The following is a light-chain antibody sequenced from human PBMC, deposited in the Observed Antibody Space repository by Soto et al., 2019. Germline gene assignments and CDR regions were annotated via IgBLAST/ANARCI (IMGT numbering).Light chain of an antibody. Sequence: DIVMTQSPDSLAGSLGERATINCKSSQSVLFSSNNKNYLAWYQQKPGQPPKLLIYWASTRESGVPDRFSGSGSGTDFTLTISALQAEDVAVYYCQQYHTTPLSFGGGTKVEIK. CDR1: QSVLFSSNNKNY. V-gene: IGKV4-1*01. CDR2: WAS. CDR3: QQYHTTPLS. J-gene: IGKJ4*01.